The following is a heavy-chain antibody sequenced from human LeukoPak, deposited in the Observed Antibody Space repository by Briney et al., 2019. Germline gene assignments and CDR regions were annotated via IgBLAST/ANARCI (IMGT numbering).Heavy chain of an antibody. D-gene: IGHD1-7*01. Sequence: SVTVSCTASGGTFSSYAISWVRQAPGQGLEWMGGIIPIFGTANYAQKFQGRVTITADESTSTAYMELSSLRSEDTAVYYCAGYSWNYGWFDPWGQGTLVTVSS. V-gene: IGHV1-69*13. CDR3: AGYSWNYGWFDP. CDR1: GGTFSSYA. J-gene: IGHJ5*02. CDR2: IIPIFGTA.